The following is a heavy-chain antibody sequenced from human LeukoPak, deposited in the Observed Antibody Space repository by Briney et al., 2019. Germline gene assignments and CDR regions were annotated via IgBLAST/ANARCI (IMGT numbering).Heavy chain of an antibody. Sequence: GRSLRLSCAASGFTFSSYAMHWVRQAPGKGLEWVSYISSSGSTIYYADSVKGRFTISRDNAKNSLYLQMNSLRAEDTAVYYCATSLTLWWPPDFDYWGQGTLVTVSS. CDR2: ISSSGSTI. D-gene: IGHD4/OR15-4a*01. J-gene: IGHJ4*02. V-gene: IGHV3-48*04. CDR1: GFTFSSYA. CDR3: ATSLTLWWPPDFDY.